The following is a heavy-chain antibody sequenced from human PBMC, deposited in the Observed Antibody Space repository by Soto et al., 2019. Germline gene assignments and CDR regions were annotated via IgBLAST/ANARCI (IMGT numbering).Heavy chain of an antibody. CDR2: IYSSGKT. V-gene: IGHV4-4*07. J-gene: IGHJ3*01. CDR3: ARERTYQMFGDDALDF. Sequence: PSETLSLTCTVSGGSLNNYNWNWIRQSAGTGLEWIGRIYSSGKTSYNPSLKSRVTLSLDMLNNQISLKVTSVTAADTAMYYCARERTYQMFGDDALDFWGRGTMVTVSS. D-gene: IGHD2-2*01. CDR1: GGSLNNYN.